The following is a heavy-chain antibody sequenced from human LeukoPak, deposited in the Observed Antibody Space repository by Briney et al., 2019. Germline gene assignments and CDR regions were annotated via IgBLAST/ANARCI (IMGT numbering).Heavy chain of an antibody. J-gene: IGHJ4*02. CDR1: GGSISSSSYY. CDR3: ARHRKMATILYYFDY. V-gene: IGHV4-39*01. Sequence: SETLSLTCTVSGGSISSSSYYWGWIRQPPGKGLEWIGSIYYSGSTYYNPSLKSRVTISVDTSKNQFSLKLSSVTAADTAVYYCARHRKMATILYYFDYWGQGTLATVSS. CDR2: IYYSGST. D-gene: IGHD5-24*01.